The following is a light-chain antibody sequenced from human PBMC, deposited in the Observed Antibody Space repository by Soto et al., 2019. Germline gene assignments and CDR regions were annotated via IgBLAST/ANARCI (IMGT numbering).Light chain of an antibody. CDR3: QSYDSSLSGSED. CDR1: SSNIGAGYD. V-gene: IGLV1-40*01. J-gene: IGLJ1*01. Sequence: QSVLTQPASVSGSPGQSITISCTGSSSNIGAGYDVHWYQQLPGTAPKLLIYGNGNRPSGVPDRFSGSKSGTSASLAITGLQAEDEADYYCQSYDSSLSGSEDFGSGTKLTVL. CDR2: GNG.